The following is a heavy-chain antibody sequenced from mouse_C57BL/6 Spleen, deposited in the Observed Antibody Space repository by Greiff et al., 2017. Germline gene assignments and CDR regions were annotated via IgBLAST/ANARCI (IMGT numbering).Heavy chain of an antibody. CDR1: GFNIKDTY. V-gene: IGHV14-3*02. Sequence: EVKLQESGAELVKPGASVKLSCTASGFNIKDTYMHWVKQRPEQGLEWIGRIDPANGNTKYDPKFQGKATITADTSSNTAYLQLSSLTYEDTAVYYCARNYDYDSYFDYWGQGTTLTVSS. CDR3: ARNYDYDSYFDY. J-gene: IGHJ2*01. D-gene: IGHD2-4*01. CDR2: IDPANGNT.